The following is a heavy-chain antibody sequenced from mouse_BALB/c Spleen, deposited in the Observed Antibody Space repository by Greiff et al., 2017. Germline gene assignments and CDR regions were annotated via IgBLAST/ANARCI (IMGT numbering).Heavy chain of an antibody. CDR1: GYAFSSYW. V-gene: IGHV1-80*01. CDR3: ARWGGNYGVDY. Sequence: VQLQQSGAELVRPGSSVKISCKASGYAFSSYWMNWVKQRPGQGLEWIGQIYPGDGDTNYNGKFKGKATLTADKSSSTAYMQLSSLTSEDSAVYFCARWGGNYGVDYWGQGTTLTDSS. D-gene: IGHD2-1*01. J-gene: IGHJ2*01. CDR2: IYPGDGDT.